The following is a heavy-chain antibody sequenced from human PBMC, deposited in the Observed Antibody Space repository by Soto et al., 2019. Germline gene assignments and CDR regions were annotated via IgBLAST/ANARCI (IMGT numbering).Heavy chain of an antibody. Sequence: QVQLVESGGGVVQPGRSLRLSCAASGFTFSSYGMHWVRQAPGKGLEWVAVISYDGSNKYYADSVKGRFTISRDNSKNTLYLQMNSLRAEDTAVYYCAKDEVFGDFVVVPAAMPPHYWGQGTLVTVSS. CDR2: ISYDGSNK. D-gene: IGHD2-2*01. J-gene: IGHJ4*02. CDR1: GFTFSSYG. V-gene: IGHV3-30*18. CDR3: AKDEVFGDFVVVPAAMPPHY.